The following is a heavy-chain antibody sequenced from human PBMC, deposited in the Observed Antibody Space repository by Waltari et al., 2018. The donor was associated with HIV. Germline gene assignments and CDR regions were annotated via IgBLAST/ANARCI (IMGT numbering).Heavy chain of an antibody. V-gene: IGHV4-61*02. CDR1: GGSISRGSYY. CDR3: ARDIVGASNVFDY. J-gene: IGHJ4*02. Sequence: QVQLQESGPGLVKPSQTLSLTCTVSGGSISRGSYYWSWIRQPAGKGLEWIGRIYTSGSTNYNPSLKSRVTISVDTSKNQFSLKLSSVTAADTAVYYCARDIVGASNVFDYWGQGTLVTVSS. CDR2: IYTSGST. D-gene: IGHD1-26*01.